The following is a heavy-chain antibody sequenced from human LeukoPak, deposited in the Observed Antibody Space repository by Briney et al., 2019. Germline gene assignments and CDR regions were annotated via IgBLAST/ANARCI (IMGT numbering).Heavy chain of an antibody. CDR3: ARGRSGWYTGGDY. J-gene: IGHJ4*02. V-gene: IGHV4-30-4*02. Sequence: SGTLSLTCTVSGGSISSGDYYWSWIRQPPGKGLEWIGYIYYSGTTYYNPSLKSRVTISVDTSKNQFSLKLSSVTAADTAVYYCARGRSGWYTGGDYWGQGTLVTVSP. CDR1: GGSISSGDYY. CDR2: IYYSGTT. D-gene: IGHD6-19*01.